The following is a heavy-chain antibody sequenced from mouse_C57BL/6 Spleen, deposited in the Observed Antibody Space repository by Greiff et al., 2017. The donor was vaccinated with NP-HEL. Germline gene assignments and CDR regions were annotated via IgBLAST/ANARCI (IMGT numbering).Heavy chain of an antibody. J-gene: IGHJ2*01. CDR1: GYTFTSYW. V-gene: IGHV1-55*01. CDR3: ARERWLLRSYYFDY. Sequence: QVQLKESGAELVKPGASVKMSCKASGYTFTSYWITWVKQRPGQGLEWIGDIYPGSGSTNYNEKFKSKATLTVDTSSSTAYMQLSSLTSEDSAVYYCARERWLLRSYYFDYWGQGTTLTVSS. D-gene: IGHD2-3*01. CDR2: IYPGSGST.